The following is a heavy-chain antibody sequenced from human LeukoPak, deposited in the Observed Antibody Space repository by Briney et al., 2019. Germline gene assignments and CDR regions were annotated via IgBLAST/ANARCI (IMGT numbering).Heavy chain of an antibody. J-gene: IGHJ3*02. Sequence: SETLSLTCAVYGGSFSGYYWSWIRQPPGKGLEWIGYIFYSGSTYYNPSLKSRVTISVDTSKNQFSLKLSSVTAADTAVYYCARDLKYSSSSDAFDIWGQGTMVTVSS. CDR1: GGSFSGYY. CDR2: IFYSGST. D-gene: IGHD6-6*01. CDR3: ARDLKYSSSSDAFDI. V-gene: IGHV4-30-4*08.